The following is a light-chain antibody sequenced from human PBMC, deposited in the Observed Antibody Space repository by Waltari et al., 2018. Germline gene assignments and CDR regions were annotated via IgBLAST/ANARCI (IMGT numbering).Light chain of an antibody. CDR3: QQYNNWPPIT. CDR1: QSVSSN. Sequence: EIVMTQSPATLSVSPGERATLSCRASQSVSSNLAWYQQKPGQAPRLLIYGASPMSTCIPARFSGSGSGTEFTLTISSLQSEDFAVYYCQQYNNWPPITFGGGTKVEIK. CDR2: GAS. J-gene: IGKJ4*01. V-gene: IGKV3-15*01.